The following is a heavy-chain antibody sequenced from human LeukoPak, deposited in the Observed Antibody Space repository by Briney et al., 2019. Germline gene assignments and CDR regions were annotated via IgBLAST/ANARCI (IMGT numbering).Heavy chain of an antibody. CDR2: IYYSGST. D-gene: IGHD1-26*01. J-gene: IGHJ4*02. CDR1: GGSISSSSYY. Sequence: SETLSLTCTVSGGSISSSSYYWGWIRQPPGKGLEWIGSIYYSGSTYYNPSLKSRVTISVDTSKNQFSLKLSSVTAADTAVYYCARRASYQPFDYWGQGTLVTVSS. CDR3: ARRASYQPFDY. V-gene: IGHV4-39*01.